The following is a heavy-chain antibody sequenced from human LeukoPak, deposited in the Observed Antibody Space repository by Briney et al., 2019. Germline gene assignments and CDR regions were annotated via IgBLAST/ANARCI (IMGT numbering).Heavy chain of an antibody. CDR3: AGGSYFRALDI. CDR1: GGSISSGSYY. Sequence: SETLSLTCTVSGGSISSGSYYWSWIRQPAGKGLEWIGRIYTSGSTNYNPSLKRRATISVDTSKNQFSLKLSSVTAADTAVYYCAGGSYFRALDIWGQGTMVTVSS. J-gene: IGHJ3*02. CDR2: IYTSGST. D-gene: IGHD1-26*01. V-gene: IGHV4-61*02.